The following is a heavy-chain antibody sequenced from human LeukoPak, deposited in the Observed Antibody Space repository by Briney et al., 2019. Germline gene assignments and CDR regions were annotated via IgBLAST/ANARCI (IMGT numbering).Heavy chain of an antibody. V-gene: IGHV3-30*07. CDR2: APHEGGDN. Sequence: GRPLSLSCVASGFTFTAYAMHWVRQAPGKGLEWVAVAPHEGGDNYYADSVKGRFTLSRDDSRNTVYLQLNNLRVEDTAIYYCARASWVSDPDAVRWGQGTQVTVSS. D-gene: IGHD3-10*01. CDR1: GFTFTAYA. CDR3: ARASWVSDPDAVR. J-gene: IGHJ4*02.